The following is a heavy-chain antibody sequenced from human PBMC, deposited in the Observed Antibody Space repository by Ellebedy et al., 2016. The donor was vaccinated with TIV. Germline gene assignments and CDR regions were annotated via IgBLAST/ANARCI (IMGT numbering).Heavy chain of an antibody. Sequence: ASVKVSCKASGYTFTYNGISWVRQAPGQGLEWMGWISTYNSNTNYAQKLQGRVTMTTDTSTSTAYMELRSLRSDDTAVYYCALDCSAGSCTAEYFQHWGQGTLVTVSS. D-gene: IGHD2-15*01. J-gene: IGHJ1*01. V-gene: IGHV1-18*04. CDR3: ALDCSAGSCTAEYFQH. CDR2: ISTYNSNT. CDR1: GYTFTYNG.